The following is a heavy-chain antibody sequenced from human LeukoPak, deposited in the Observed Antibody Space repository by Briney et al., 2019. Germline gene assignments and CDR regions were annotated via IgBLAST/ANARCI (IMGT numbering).Heavy chain of an antibody. V-gene: IGHV4-34*01. D-gene: IGHD6-13*01. Sequence: SETLSLTCAVYGGSFSGYYWSWIRQPPGKGLEWIGEINHSGSTNHSPSLKSRVTISVDTSKNQFSLKLSSVTAADTAVYYCARGPHGSSWYGSKLDYWGQGTLVTVSS. J-gene: IGHJ4*02. CDR1: GGSFSGYY. CDR3: ARGPHGSSWYGSKLDY. CDR2: INHSGST.